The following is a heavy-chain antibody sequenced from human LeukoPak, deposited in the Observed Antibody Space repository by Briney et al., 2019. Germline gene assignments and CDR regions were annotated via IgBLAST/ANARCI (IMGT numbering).Heavy chain of an antibody. CDR1: GGSISSYY. CDR3: ARQIPASLYYFDY. Sequence: PSETLSLTCTVSGGSISSYYWSWIRQPPGKGLEWIGYIYTSGSTNYNSSLKSRVTISVDTSKNQFSLKLSSVTAADTAVYYCARQIPASLYYFDYWGQGTLVTVSS. J-gene: IGHJ4*02. D-gene: IGHD2-15*01. CDR2: IYTSGST. V-gene: IGHV4-4*09.